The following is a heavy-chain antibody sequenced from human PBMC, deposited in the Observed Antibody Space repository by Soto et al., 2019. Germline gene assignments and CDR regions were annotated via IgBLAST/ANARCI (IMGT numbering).Heavy chain of an antibody. CDR2: IYYSGST. V-gene: IGHV4-31*03. D-gene: IGHD1-26*01. Sequence: QEQLQESGPGLVKPSQTLSLTCTVSGGSISSNGHYWSWIRQHPGKGLEWIGYIYYSGSTYYNPSLKSRVTISVDTSKNQFSLKLSSVTAADTAVYYCAREMGPALRAFDIWGQGTMVTVSS. CDR1: GGSISSNGHY. J-gene: IGHJ3*02. CDR3: AREMGPALRAFDI.